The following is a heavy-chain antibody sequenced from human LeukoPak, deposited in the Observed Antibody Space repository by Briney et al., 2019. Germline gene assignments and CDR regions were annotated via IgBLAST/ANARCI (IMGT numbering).Heavy chain of an antibody. CDR3: AKDRRLRLGEFLGRKETNWFDP. D-gene: IGHD3-16*01. Sequence: PGGSLRLSCAASGFTVSSNYMSWVRQAPGKGLEWVSEIYSDGRTYYAASVKGRFSISRDNSKNTVYLQMNSLRAEDTAVYYCAKDRRLRLGEFLGRKETNWFDPWGQGTLVTVSS. CDR1: GFTVSSNY. J-gene: IGHJ5*02. CDR2: IYSDGRT. V-gene: IGHV3-53*01.